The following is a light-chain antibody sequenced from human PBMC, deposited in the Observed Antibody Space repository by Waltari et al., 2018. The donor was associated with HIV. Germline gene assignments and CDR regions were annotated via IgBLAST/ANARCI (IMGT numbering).Light chain of an antibody. V-gene: IGLV1-44*01. CDR3: ATLDDSLNGPI. Sequence: QSVLTQSPSASGTPGPRVTISCSGGRSNIGSNGVDWYQQFPGTAPKLLIYSNNQRPSGVPDRFSGSKSGTSASLAISGLQSEDEATYYCATLDDSLNGPIFGGGTRLTVL. CDR1: RSNIGSNG. CDR2: SNN. J-gene: IGLJ2*01.